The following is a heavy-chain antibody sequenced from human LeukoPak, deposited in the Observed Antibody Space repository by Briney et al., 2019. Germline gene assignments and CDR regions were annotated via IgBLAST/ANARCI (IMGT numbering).Heavy chain of an antibody. CDR3: AKVIGVFNQNDAFDI. D-gene: IGHD2-8*01. J-gene: IGHJ3*02. CDR1: GFTFSSCG. Sequence: GGSLRLSCAASGFTFSSCGMHWVRQAPGKGLEWVAVISYGGSNKYYADSVKGRFTISRDNSKNTLYLQMNSLRAEDTAVYYCAKVIGVFNQNDAFDIWGQGTMVTVSS. CDR2: ISYGGSNK. V-gene: IGHV3-30*18.